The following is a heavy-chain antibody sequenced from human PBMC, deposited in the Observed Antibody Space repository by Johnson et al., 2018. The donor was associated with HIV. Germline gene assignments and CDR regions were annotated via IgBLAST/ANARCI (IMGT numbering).Heavy chain of an antibody. V-gene: IGHV3-33*06. J-gene: IGHJ3*02. CDR1: GFTFSSYG. Sequence: QVQLVESGGGVVQPGRSLRLSCAASGFTFSSYGMHWVRQAPGKGLEWVAVIWYDGSNKYYADSVKGRFTISRDNSKNTLYLQMNSLRAEDTAVYYCAKCVYSSSSWMLFDIWGQGTMVTVSS. CDR3: AKCVYSSSSWMLFDI. CDR2: IWYDGSNK. D-gene: IGHD6-6*01.